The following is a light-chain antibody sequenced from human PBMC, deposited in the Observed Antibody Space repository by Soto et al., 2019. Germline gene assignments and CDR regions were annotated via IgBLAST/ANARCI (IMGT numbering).Light chain of an antibody. V-gene: IGLV2-23*02. CDR1: SSDVGSYNL. Sequence: GSPGQSITISCTGTSSDVGSYNLVSWYQQHPGKAPKLMIYEVSKRPSGVSNRFSGSKSGDTASLTISGLQAEDEADYYCCSYAGSSTFYVFGTGTKVTVL. CDR3: CSYAGSSTFYV. J-gene: IGLJ1*01. CDR2: EVS.